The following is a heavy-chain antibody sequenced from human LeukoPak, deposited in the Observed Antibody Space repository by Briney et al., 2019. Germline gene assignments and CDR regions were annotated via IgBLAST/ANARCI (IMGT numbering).Heavy chain of an antibody. V-gene: IGHV1-2*02. J-gene: IGHJ4*02. CDR2: INPNSGGT. D-gene: IGHD5-12*01. Sequence: ASVKVSCKASGGIFSDYALNWVRQAPGQGLEWMGWINPNSGGTNYAQKFQGRVTMTRDTSISTAYMELSRLRSDDTAVYYCARVGSGYAAFDYWGQGTLVTVSS. CDR3: ARVGSGYAAFDY. CDR1: GGIFSDYA.